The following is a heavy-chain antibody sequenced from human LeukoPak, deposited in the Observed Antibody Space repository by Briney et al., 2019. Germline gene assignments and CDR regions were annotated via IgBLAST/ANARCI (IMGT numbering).Heavy chain of an antibody. Sequence: GVSLRLSCAASGLTFRRCAMHGVRQAPGKGLEWVAVILSYGSKKYYADSVKSRFTISRDNSKDTLYLQMNSLRAEDTAVYYCTTDCCSWSDSGSYYHYWGQGTLVSVSS. CDR1: GLTFRRCA. CDR2: ILSYGSKK. V-gene: IGHV3-33*01. CDR3: TTDCCSWSDSGSYYHY. J-gene: IGHJ4*02. D-gene: IGHD1-26*01.